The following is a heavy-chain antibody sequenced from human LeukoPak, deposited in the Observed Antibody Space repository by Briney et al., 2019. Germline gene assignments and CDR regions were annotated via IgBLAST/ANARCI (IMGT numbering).Heavy chain of an antibody. J-gene: IGHJ6*02. D-gene: IGHD4-17*01. Sequence: SETLSLTCTVSGGSISSGGYYWSWIRQHPGKGLEWIGYIYYSGSTYYNPSLKSRVTISVDTSKNQFSLKLSSVTAADTAVYYCARADYGDYYCGMDVWGQGTTVTVSS. CDR3: ARADYGDYYCGMDV. CDR2: IYYSGST. V-gene: IGHV4-31*03. CDR1: GGSISSGGYY.